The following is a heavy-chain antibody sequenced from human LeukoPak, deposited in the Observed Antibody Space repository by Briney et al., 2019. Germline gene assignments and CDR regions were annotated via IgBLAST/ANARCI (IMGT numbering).Heavy chain of an antibody. V-gene: IGHV4-31*03. Sequence: SETLSLTCTVSGGSISSGGYYWSWIRQHPGKGLEWIGYIYYSGSTYYNPSLKSRVTISVDTSKNQFSLKLSSVTAADTAVYYCVRDSSGYYFRGYYFDYWGQGTLVTVSS. CDR2: IYYSGST. CDR1: GGSISSGGYY. CDR3: VRDSSGYYFRGYYFDY. D-gene: IGHD3-22*01. J-gene: IGHJ4*02.